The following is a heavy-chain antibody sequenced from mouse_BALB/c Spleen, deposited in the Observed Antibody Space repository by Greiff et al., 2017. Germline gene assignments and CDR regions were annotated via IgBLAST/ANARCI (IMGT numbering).Heavy chain of an antibody. Sequence: QLQESGPALVKLSQPLSLTSTVTGYSIPSVYAWNWIRQFPGNKLEWMAYISYSGSTNYNPSLKSRISITRDTSKTQFFLQLNSVTTEDTATCDCARRYYDYDENAMDDWGQGTSVTVAS. D-gene: IGHD2-4*01. CDR1: GYSIPSVYA. CDR3: ARRYYDYDENAMDD. CDR2: ISYSGST. V-gene: IGHV3-2*02. J-gene: IGHJ4*01.